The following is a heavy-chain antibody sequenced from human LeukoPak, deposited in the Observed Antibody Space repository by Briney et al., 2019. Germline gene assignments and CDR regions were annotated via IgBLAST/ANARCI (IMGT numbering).Heavy chain of an antibody. CDR3: ARDVWTGVAVSDY. J-gene: IGHJ4*02. CDR2: ITEDGSIQ. CDR1: GFTFSSYW. V-gene: IGHV3-7*01. D-gene: IGHD6-19*01. Sequence: PGGSLRLSCVASGFTFSSYWMTWVGQAPGKGLEWLANITEDGSIQYYLDSVRGRFTISRDNAKTSVYLQLNSLRADDTAVYYCARDVWTGVAVSDYWGQGTLVTVSS.